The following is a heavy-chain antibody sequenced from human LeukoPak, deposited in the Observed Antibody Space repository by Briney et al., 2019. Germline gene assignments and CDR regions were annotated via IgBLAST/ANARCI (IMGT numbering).Heavy chain of an antibody. CDR3: ARGTDAYYYDSSDIDY. CDR2: INPSGGST. D-gene: IGHD3-22*01. CDR1: GYTFTSYY. V-gene: IGHV1-46*01. J-gene: IGHJ4*02. Sequence: ASVKVSCKASGYTFTSYYMHWVRQAPGQGLEWMGIINPSGGSTSYAQKSQGRVTMTRDTSTCTVYMELSSLRSEDTAVYYCARGTDAYYYDSSDIDYWGQGTLVTVSS.